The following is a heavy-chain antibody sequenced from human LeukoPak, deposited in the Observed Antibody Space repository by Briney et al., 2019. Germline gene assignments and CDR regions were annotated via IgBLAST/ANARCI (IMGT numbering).Heavy chain of an antibody. CDR3: AIQKTTYYYGSGSYDTNYYYYYYMDV. D-gene: IGHD3-10*01. CDR2: TYYRSKWYN. V-gene: IGHV6-1*01. Sequence: SQTLSLTCAISGDSVSSNSAAWNWIRQSPSRGLEWLGRTYYRSKWYNDYAVSVKSRITINPDTSKNQFSLQLNSVTPEDTAVYYCAIQKTTYYYGSGSYDTNYYYYYYMDVWGKGTTVTVSS. J-gene: IGHJ6*03. CDR1: GDSVSSNSAA.